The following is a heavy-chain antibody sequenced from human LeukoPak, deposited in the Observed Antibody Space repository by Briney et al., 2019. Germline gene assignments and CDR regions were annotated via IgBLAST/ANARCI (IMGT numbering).Heavy chain of an antibody. CDR2: ISAYNGNT. D-gene: IGHD3-22*01. Sequence: ASVKVSCKASGYTFTSYGISWVRQAPGQGLEWMGWISAYNGNTNYAQKLQGRVTMTTDTSTSTAYMELRSLRSDDTAVYYCARVSVGVGYDSSLGDYYYYMDVWGKGTTVTVSS. CDR3: ARVSVGVGYDSSLGDYYYYMDV. J-gene: IGHJ6*03. V-gene: IGHV1-18*01. CDR1: GYTFTSYG.